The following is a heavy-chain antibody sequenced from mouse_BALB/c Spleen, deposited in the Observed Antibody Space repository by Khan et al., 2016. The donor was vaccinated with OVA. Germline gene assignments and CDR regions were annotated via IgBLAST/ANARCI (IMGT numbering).Heavy chain of an antibody. CDR2: INPSSGYT. V-gene: IGHV1-7*01. CDR3: ARDRIDY. CDR1: GYTFSTYW. Sequence: VQLQESGAELAKPGASVKMSCKASGYTFSTYWIHWVKQRPGQGLEWIGYINPSSGYTYYNQRFNDKATFTADKSASTAYMQLSSLTSEDSAVYYCARDRIDYWGQGTTLTVSS. J-gene: IGHJ2*01.